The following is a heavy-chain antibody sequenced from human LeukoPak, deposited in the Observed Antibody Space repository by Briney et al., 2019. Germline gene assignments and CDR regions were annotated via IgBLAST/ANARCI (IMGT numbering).Heavy chain of an antibody. V-gene: IGHV4-39*07. CDR2: IYYSGST. Sequence: SETLSLTCTVSGGSISSGSYYWGWIRQPPGKGLEWIGSIYYSGSTYYNPSLKSRVTISVDTSKNQFSLKLSSVTAADTAVYYCARTYYYYYMDVWGKGTTVTVSS. J-gene: IGHJ6*03. CDR3: ARTYYYYYMDV. CDR1: GGSISSGSYY.